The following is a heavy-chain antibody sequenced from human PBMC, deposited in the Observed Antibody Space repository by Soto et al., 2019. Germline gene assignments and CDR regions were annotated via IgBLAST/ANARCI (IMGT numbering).Heavy chain of an antibody. CDR3: ARGPSSSWYLNYFDY. V-gene: IGHV1-69*13. CDR1: GGTFSSYA. J-gene: IGHJ4*02. D-gene: IGHD6-13*01. CDR2: IIPIFGTA. Sequence: VASVKVSCKASGGTFSSYAISWVRQAPGQGLEWMGGIIPIFGTANYAQKFQGRVTITADESTSTAYMELSSLRSEDTAVYYCARGPSSSWYLNYFDYWGQGTLVTVSS.